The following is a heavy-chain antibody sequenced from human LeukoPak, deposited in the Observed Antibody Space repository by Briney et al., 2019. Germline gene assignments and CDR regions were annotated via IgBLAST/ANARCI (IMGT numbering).Heavy chain of an antibody. V-gene: IGHV4-30-4*07. D-gene: IGHD2-15*01. Sequence: PSETLSLTCAVSGGSIRSGGYSWSWIRQPPGKGLEWIGYIYYTGRTSYNPSLKSRVTISVDTSKNQFSLKLSSVTAADTAVYYCARNSCPSGSCYDNRGYFDYWGQGTLVTVSS. CDR3: ARNSCPSGSCYDNRGYFDY. CDR1: GGSIRSGGYS. CDR2: IYYTGRT. J-gene: IGHJ4*02.